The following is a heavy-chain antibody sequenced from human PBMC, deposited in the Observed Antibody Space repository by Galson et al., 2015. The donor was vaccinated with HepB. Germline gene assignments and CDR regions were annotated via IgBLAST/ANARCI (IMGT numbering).Heavy chain of an antibody. CDR1: GYSFTSYW. J-gene: IGHJ3*02. CDR2: IDPSDSYT. D-gene: IGHD4-17*01. Sequence: QSGAEVKKPGESLRISCKGSGYSFTSYWISWVRQMPGKGLEWMGRIDPSDSYTNYSPSFQGHVTISADKSISTAYLQWSSLKASDTAMYYCARQTVTTDFSGAFDIWGQGTMVTVSS. CDR3: ARQTVTTDFSGAFDI. V-gene: IGHV5-10-1*01.